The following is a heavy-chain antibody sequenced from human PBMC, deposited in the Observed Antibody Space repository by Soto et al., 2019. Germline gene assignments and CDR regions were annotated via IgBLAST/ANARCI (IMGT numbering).Heavy chain of an antibody. CDR3: AHRPALGYCSTSSCYRPYYFDY. D-gene: IGHD2-2*02. J-gene: IGHJ4*02. V-gene: IGHV2-5*02. CDR2: IYWDDDK. CDR1: GFSLSTSGVG. Sequence: QITLKESGPALVKPTQTLTLTCTFSGFSLSTSGVGVGWIRQPPGEALEWLALIYWDDDKRYSSSLKSRLTITKDNSKNQVVLTMTNVDPVDTATYYCAHRPALGYCSTSSCYRPYYFDYWGQGTRVTVSP.